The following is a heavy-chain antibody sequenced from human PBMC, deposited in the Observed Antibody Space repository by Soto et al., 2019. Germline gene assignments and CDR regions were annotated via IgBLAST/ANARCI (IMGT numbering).Heavy chain of an antibody. CDR3: ARELGYCSGGRCYMDGAFDF. CDR2: IRGVAGST. Sequence: PGGSLRLSCAASGFTFSTFDMTWVRQAPGKGLEWVSLIRGVAGSTHYPDSVKGRFTISKDNSNNMLYLEMNSLRADDTAVYYCARELGYCSGGRCYMDGAFDFWGQGTMVTVSS. V-gene: IGHV3-23*01. J-gene: IGHJ3*01. D-gene: IGHD2-15*01. CDR1: GFTFSTFD.